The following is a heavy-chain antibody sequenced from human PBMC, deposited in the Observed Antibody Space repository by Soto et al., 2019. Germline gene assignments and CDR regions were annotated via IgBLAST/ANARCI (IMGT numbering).Heavy chain of an antibody. CDR1: GGTFSSYT. CDR2: IIPILGIA. CDR3: ARGGGETDY. J-gene: IGHJ4*02. Sequence: QVQLVQSGAEVKKPGSSVKVSCKASGGTFSSYTISWVRQAPGQGLEWMGRIIPILGIANYAQKFQGRVKITAEKTTSNAYMGLGNLESEDTGVYYCARGGGETDYWGQGTLVTVSS. V-gene: IGHV1-69*02. D-gene: IGHD3-16*01.